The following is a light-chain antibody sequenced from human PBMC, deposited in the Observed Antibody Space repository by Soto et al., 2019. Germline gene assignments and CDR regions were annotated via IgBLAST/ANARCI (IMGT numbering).Light chain of an antibody. V-gene: IGLV1-51*01. Sequence: QAVLTQPPSVSAAPGQKVTISCSGSSSNIGNNYVSWYQQLPGTAPKLLIYDNNKRPSGIPDRFSGSKSGTSATLGITGLQTGDEADYYGGTWDSSLSAYVVFGGGTKVTVL. CDR1: SSNIGNNY. CDR2: DNN. J-gene: IGLJ2*01. CDR3: GTWDSSLSAYVV.